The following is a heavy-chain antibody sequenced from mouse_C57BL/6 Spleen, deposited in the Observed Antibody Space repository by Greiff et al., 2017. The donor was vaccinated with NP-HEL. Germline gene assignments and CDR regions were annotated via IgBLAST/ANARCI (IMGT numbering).Heavy chain of an antibody. CDR3: ARGAYDYDWFAY. Sequence: QVQLKQPGAELVRPGSSVKLSCKASGYTFTSYWMHWVKQRPIQGLDWIGNIDPSDSETHYNQKFKDKATLTVDKSSSTAYMQLSSLTSEDSAVYYCARGAYDYDWFAYWGKGALVTVS. CDR1: GYTFTSYW. CDR2: IDPSDSET. V-gene: IGHV1-52*01. D-gene: IGHD2-4*01. J-gene: IGHJ3*01.